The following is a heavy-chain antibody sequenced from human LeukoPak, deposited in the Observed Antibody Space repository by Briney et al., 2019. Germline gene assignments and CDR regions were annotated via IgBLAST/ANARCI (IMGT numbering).Heavy chain of an antibody. D-gene: IGHD2/OR15-2a*01. Sequence: TGGSLRLSCAASGFTFSGYWMHWVRQAPGKGLEWVSVIYSGGSTYYADSVKGRFTISRDNSKNTLYLQMNSLRAEDTAVYYCARDILSQGPDAFDIWGQGTMVTVSS. CDR1: GFTFSGYW. V-gene: IGHV3-53*01. CDR3: ARDILSQGPDAFDI. J-gene: IGHJ3*02. CDR2: IYSGGST.